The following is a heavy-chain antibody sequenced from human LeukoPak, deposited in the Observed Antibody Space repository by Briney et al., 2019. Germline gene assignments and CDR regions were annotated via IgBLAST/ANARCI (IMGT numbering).Heavy chain of an antibody. Sequence: GRSLRLSCVDSGLSFNTYAMHWVRQAPGKGLEWVAAISYDGSYTYYRDSARGRFTISRDNSKNTMYLQMNSLRAEDTAMYYCARALDVWGKGTTVTVSS. CDR2: ISYDGSYT. J-gene: IGHJ6*04. CDR3: ARALDV. CDR1: GLSFNTYA. V-gene: IGHV3-30*04.